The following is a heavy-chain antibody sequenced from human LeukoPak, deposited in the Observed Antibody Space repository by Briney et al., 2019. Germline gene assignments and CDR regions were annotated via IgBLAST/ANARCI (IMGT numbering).Heavy chain of an antibody. Sequence: SETLSLTCTVSSYSISSGYYWGWIRQPAGKGLEWIGRTYTNGGTNYNPSLKSRVTISVDKSKSQFSPKLSSVTAADTAVYYCARGRQDFDTPAPYHVIDIWGQGTMVTVSS. J-gene: IGHJ3*02. CDR3: ARGRQDFDTPAPYHVIDI. CDR2: TYTNGGT. CDR1: SYSISSGYY. V-gene: IGHV4-61*02. D-gene: IGHD3-10*02.